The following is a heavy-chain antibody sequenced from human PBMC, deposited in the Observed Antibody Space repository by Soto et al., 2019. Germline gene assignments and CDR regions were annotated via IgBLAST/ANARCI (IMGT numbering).Heavy chain of an antibody. CDR3: AREGYCSGGGCYSGMDV. D-gene: IGHD2-15*01. Sequence: QVQLVESGGGVVQPGRSLRLACEASGFTLSYGFHWVRQAPGKGLEWVAVIWWDGSNKFYADSVKGRFTISRDNSKKTLYLQMNSLRAEDTAVYYCAREGYCSGGGCYSGMDVWGQGTTVTVS. J-gene: IGHJ6*02. CDR2: IWWDGSNK. CDR1: GFTLSYG. V-gene: IGHV3-33*01.